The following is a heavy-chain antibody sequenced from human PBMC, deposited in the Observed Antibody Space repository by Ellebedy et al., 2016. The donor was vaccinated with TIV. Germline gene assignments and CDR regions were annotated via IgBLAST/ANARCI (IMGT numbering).Heavy chain of an antibody. V-gene: IGHV3-48*02. CDR1: GFPFSMYN. D-gene: IGHD3/OR15-3a*01. CDR3: ARDAPFSTGYYESGALLFYF. J-gene: IGHJ4*02. Sequence: GESLKISCVVSGFPFSMYNMNWVRQAPGKGLEWVAYISRTAANMDYGEPVRGRATISRDNAKNSLFLQMNSLRDEDTAVYYCARDAPFSTGYYESGALLFYFWGQGTLVTVSS. CDR2: ISRTAANM.